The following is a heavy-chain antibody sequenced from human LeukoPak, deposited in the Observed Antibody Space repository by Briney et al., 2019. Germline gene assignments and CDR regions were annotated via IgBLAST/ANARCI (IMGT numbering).Heavy chain of an antibody. J-gene: IGHJ4*02. CDR2: IIGNGGAT. V-gene: IGHV3-23*01. CDR1: GFTFNNYA. Sequence: GGSPRLSCAASGFTFNNYAMTWVRQAPGKGREWVSSIIGNGGATYYADSVKGRFTISRDNSQDTLHMQMSSLRDDDTAVYYCAKDLRYYYDSPADHWGQGTLVTVSS. CDR3: AKDLRYYYDSPADH. D-gene: IGHD3-22*01.